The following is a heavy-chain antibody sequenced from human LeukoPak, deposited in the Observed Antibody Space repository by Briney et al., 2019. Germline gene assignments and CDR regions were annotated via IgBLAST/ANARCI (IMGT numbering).Heavy chain of an antibody. D-gene: IGHD1-26*01. V-gene: IGHV3-11*04. Sequence: LSLTCTVSGGSISSSSYYWGWIRQPPGKGLEWVSYISGSGNSIYYTDSVKGRFTISRDNAKNSLYLQVNSLRAEDTAVYYCARDQSIVGAPEAFDFWGQGTLVTVSS. J-gene: IGHJ4*02. CDR1: GGSISSSSYY. CDR3: ARDQSIVGAPEAFDF. CDR2: ISGSGNSI.